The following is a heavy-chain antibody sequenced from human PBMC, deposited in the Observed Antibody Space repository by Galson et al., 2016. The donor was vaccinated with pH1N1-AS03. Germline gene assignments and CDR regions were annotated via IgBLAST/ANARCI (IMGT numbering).Heavy chain of an antibody. V-gene: IGHV3-15*01. CDR1: GFTFSNAW. CDR3: STDETFYYYYGMDV. Sequence: SLRLSCAASGFTFSNAWMTWVRQAPGKGLEWVGRIKSKSDGGTTDYAAPMRARFTISRDDSKNTLYLQMNSLKTEDTAVYYCSTDETFYYYYGMDVWGRGTTVTVSS. J-gene: IGHJ6*02. CDR2: IKSKSDGGTT.